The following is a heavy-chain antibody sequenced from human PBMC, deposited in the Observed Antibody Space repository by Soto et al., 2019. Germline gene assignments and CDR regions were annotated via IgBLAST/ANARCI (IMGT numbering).Heavy chain of an antibody. Sequence: PSETLSLTCAVYGGSISGYYWSWIRQPPGKGLEWIGYIYYSGSTNYNPSLKSRVTISVDTSKNQFSLKLSSVTAADTAVYYCACSTAYSRTTYYGMDIWRQGTTVTVYS. D-gene: IGHD6-13*01. V-gene: IGHV4-59*01. J-gene: IGHJ6*02. CDR1: GGSISGYY. CDR2: IYYSGST. CDR3: ACSTAYSRTTYYGMDI.